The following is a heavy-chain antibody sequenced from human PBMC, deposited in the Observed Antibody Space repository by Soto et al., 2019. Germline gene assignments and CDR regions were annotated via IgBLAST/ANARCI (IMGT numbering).Heavy chain of an antibody. V-gene: IGHV6-1*01. Sequence: SQTLSLTWAISGDSVSSSSAAWNWIRQSPSRGLEWLGRTYYRSKWYNDYAVSVKSRITINPYTSKNQFSLQLNSVTPEDTAVYYCARGESISVAWFGYWGQGTLVTVSS. CDR3: ARGESISVAWFGY. CDR1: GDSVSSSSAA. CDR2: TYYRSKWYN. D-gene: IGHD6-19*01. J-gene: IGHJ4*02.